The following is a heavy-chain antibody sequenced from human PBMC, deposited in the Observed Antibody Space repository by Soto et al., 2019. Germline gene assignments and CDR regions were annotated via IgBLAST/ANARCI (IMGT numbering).Heavy chain of an antibody. CDR3: ARDRGEPAAMHYYYGMDV. Sequence: TSETLSLTCTVSGGSISSGSYYWSWIRQHPGKGLEWIGYIYYSGSTYYNPSLKSRVTISVDTSKNQFSLKLSSVTAADTAVYYCARDRGEPAAMHYYYGMDVWGQGTTVTVSS. CDR2: IYYSGST. J-gene: IGHJ6*02. D-gene: IGHD2-2*01. V-gene: IGHV4-31*03. CDR1: GGSISSGSYY.